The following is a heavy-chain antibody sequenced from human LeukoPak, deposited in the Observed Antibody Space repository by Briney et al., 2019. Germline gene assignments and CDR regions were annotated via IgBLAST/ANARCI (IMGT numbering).Heavy chain of an antibody. J-gene: IGHJ6*04. D-gene: IGHD5-12*01. Sequence: GGSLRLSCAASGFTFSSYWMHWVRQAPGKGLVWVSRINSDGSSTSYADSVKGRFTISRDNAKNTLYLQMNSLRAEDTAVYYCASIWGYSGYAVYYGMDVWGKGTTVTVSS. CDR1: GFTFSSYW. CDR3: ASIWGYSGYAVYYGMDV. V-gene: IGHV3-74*01. CDR2: INSDGSST.